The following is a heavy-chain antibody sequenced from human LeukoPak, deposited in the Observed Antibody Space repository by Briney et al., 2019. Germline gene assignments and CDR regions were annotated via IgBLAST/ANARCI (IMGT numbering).Heavy chain of an antibody. D-gene: IGHD2-21*02. V-gene: IGHV3-9*03. CDR2: VSWNSDNM. CDR3: VKDACGGGCYLDN. J-gene: IGHJ4*02. CDR1: GFTFDDYA. Sequence: GGSLRLSCAASGFTFDDYAMHWVRQPPGKGLEWVSSVSWNSDNMAYADSVKGRFTISRDNAKKSLYLQMNSLRTDDMALYYCVKDACGGGCYLDNWGQGTLVTVSS.